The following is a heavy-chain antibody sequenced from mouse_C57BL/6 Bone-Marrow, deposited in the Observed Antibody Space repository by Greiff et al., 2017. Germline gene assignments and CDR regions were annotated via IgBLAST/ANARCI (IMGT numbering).Heavy chain of an antibody. CDR3: ARFAY. CDR1: GYAFSSSW. V-gene: IGHV1-82*01. CDR2: IYPGDGDT. Sequence: VQRVESGPELVKPGASVKISCEASGYAFSSSWMNWVKQRPGKGLEWIGRIYPGDGDTNYNGKFKGKATLTADKSSSTAYMQLSSLTSEDSAVYFCARFAYWGQGTLVTVSA. J-gene: IGHJ3*01.